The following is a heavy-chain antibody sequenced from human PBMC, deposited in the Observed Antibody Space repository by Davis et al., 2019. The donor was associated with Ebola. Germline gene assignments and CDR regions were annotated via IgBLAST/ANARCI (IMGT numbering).Heavy chain of an antibody. Sequence: PGGSLRLSCAASGFTFSSYGMHWVRQAPGKGLEWVAVIWYDGSNKYYADSVKGRFTISRDNSKNTLYLQMNSLRAEDTAVYYCARVYGDNFYYYYYGMDVWGQGTTVTVSS. V-gene: IGHV3-33*01. CDR2: IWYDGSNK. CDR1: GFTFSSYG. CDR3: ARVYGDNFYYYYYGMDV. J-gene: IGHJ6*02. D-gene: IGHD4-17*01.